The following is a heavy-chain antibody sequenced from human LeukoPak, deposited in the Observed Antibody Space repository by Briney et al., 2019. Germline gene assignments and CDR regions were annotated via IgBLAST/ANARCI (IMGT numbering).Heavy chain of an antibody. J-gene: IGHJ5*02. CDR2: ISYDGSNK. D-gene: IGHD2-15*01. Sequence: GGSLRLSCAASGFTFSTAWMSWVRQAPGKGLEWVAVISYDGSNKYYADSVKGRFTISRDNSKNTLYLQMNSLRAEDTAVYYCARSVVVAANLWFDPWGQGTLVTVSS. V-gene: IGHV3-30-3*01. CDR1: GFTFSTAW. CDR3: ARSVVVAANLWFDP.